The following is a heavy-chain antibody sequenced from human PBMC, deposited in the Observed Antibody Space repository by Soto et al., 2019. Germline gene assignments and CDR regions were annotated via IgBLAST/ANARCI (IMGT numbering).Heavy chain of an antibody. CDR1: GFTDSSNY. D-gene: IGHD6-6*01. Sequence: EVQVVESGGGLVQPGGSLRLSCAASGFTDSSNYMSWVRQAPGKGLEWVSAIYSGGGTYYADSVKGRFTISRDNSKNTLYLQMNSLSAEDTAVYYCPNRLDSSSSAYFYMDVWGKGTTVTVSS. CDR3: PNRLDSSSSAYFYMDV. CDR2: IYSGGGT. J-gene: IGHJ6*03. V-gene: IGHV3-66*01.